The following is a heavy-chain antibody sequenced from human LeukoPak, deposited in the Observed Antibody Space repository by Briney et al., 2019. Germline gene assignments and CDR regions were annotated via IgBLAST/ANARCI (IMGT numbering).Heavy chain of an antibody. J-gene: IGHJ3*02. V-gene: IGHV4-34*01. CDR1: GGSFSGYY. D-gene: IGHD3-3*01. CDR3: ARTLLYYEFWSGYSNTPMCAFDI. CDR2: INHSGST. Sequence: PSETLSLTCAVYGGSFSGYYWSWIRQPPGKGLEWIGEINHSGSTNYNPSLKSRVTISVDTSKNQFSLKLSSVTAADTAVYYCARTLLYYEFWSGYSNTPMCAFDIWGQGTMVTVSS.